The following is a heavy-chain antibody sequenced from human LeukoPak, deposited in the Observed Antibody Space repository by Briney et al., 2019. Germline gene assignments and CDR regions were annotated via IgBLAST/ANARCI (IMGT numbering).Heavy chain of an antibody. V-gene: IGHV3-30*02. Sequence: GGSLRLSCAASGFTFSSYGMHWVRQAPGKGLEWVAFIRYDGSNKYYADSVKGRFTISRDNSKNTLYLQMNSLRAEDTAVYYCARWAGDYVWGSYERYFDYWGQGTLVTVSS. D-gene: IGHD3-16*01. CDR3: ARWAGDYVWGSYERYFDY. CDR2: IRYDGSNK. J-gene: IGHJ4*02. CDR1: GFTFSSYG.